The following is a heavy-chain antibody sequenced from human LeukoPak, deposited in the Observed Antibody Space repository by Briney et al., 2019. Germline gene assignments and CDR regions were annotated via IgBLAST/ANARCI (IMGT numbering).Heavy chain of an antibody. D-gene: IGHD4-23*01. CDR1: GGSIPSYY. Sequence: PSETLSLTCSVSGGSIPSYYWSWIPQSPMKGREWMGSVYNRGTTYYNPSLKSRITISGDTSKNQLSLRMTSVTTADTAWYFWARDYGGNSGAFDPWGQGTLVTVSS. J-gene: IGHJ5*02. CDR3: ARDYGGNSGAFDP. V-gene: IGHV4-59*01. CDR2: VYNRGTT.